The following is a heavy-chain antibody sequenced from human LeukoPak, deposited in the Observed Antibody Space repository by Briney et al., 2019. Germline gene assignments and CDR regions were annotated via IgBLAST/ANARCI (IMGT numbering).Heavy chain of an antibody. CDR3: AREWVTVFGGFDY. CDR2: IWYDGSNK. CDR1: GFTFSSYG. J-gene: IGHJ4*02. Sequence: GGSLRLSCAASGFTFSSYGMHWVRQAPGKGLEWVAVIWYDGSNKYYADSVKGRFTISRDNSKNTLYLQMDSLRVEDTAVYYCAREWVTVFGGFDYWGQETLVTVSS. V-gene: IGHV3-33*01. D-gene: IGHD3-3*01.